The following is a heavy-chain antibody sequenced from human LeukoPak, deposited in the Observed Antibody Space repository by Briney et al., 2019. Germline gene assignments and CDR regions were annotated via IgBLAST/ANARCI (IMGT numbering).Heavy chain of an antibody. CDR3: GHIRGGGNSGLFDY. D-gene: IGHD4-23*01. CDR1: GFSLSTSGVG. J-gene: IGHJ4*02. V-gene: IGHV2-5*02. Sequence: SGPTLVNPTQTLTLTCTFSGFSLSTSGVGVGWIRQPPGKALEWLALIYWDDDKRYSPSLKSRLTITKDTSKNQVVLTMTNMDPVDTATYHCGHIRGGGNSGLFDYWGQGTLVTVSS. CDR2: IYWDDDK.